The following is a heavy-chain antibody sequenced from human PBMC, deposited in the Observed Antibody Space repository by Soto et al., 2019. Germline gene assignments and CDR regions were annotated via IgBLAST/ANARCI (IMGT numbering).Heavy chain of an antibody. Sequence: QVQLQESGPGLVKPSQTLSLTCTVSGGSISSGDYYWSWIRQPPGKGLEWIGYIYCSGSTYYNPSLKSRVLISVDTSKNHFPLKLRSVTAAATAVYSCARDRSSWSYYFDYWGQGTLVTVSS. CDR1: GGSISSGDYY. J-gene: IGHJ4*02. CDR3: ARDRSSWSYYFDY. D-gene: IGHD6-13*01. CDR2: IYCSGST. V-gene: IGHV4-30-4*01.